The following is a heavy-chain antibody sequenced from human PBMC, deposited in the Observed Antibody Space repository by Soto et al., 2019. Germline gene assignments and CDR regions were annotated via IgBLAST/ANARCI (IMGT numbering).Heavy chain of an antibody. V-gene: IGHV1-3*01. CDR1: GYTLNNFA. J-gene: IGHJ4*02. CDR3: AQDLESPFDS. D-gene: IGHD2-15*01. Sequence: QVQPVQSGAEVKKPGASVKVSCRASGYTLNNFAIHWLRQAPGQRLEWMGWINPGKDNTKYSQRFQGRVTLTWDTSASTAYMELSSLRTEDTAVYYCAQDLESPFDSWGQGTLVTVSS. CDR2: INPGKDNT.